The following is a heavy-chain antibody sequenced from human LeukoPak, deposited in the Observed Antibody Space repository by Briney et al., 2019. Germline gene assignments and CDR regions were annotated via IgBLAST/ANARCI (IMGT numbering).Heavy chain of an antibody. Sequence: GGSLRLSCAASGFTFSSYWMSWVRQAPGKGLEWVANIKQDGSEKYYVDSVKGRFTISRDNAKNSLYLQMSSLRAEDTAVYYCARDLGYSSGWYFDYWGQGTLVTVSS. CDR3: ARDLGYSSGWYFDY. D-gene: IGHD6-19*01. CDR1: GFTFSSYW. J-gene: IGHJ4*02. CDR2: IKQDGSEK. V-gene: IGHV3-7*01.